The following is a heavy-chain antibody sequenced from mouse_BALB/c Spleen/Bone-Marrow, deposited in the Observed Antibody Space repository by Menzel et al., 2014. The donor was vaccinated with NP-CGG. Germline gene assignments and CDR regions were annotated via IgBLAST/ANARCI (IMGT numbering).Heavy chain of an antibody. CDR3: ARYDGYFDY. J-gene: IGHJ2*01. Sequence: QVQLQQPGAELVRPGTSAKVSCKASGYAFTDYLMEWLKQRPGQGLEWIGVINPGSGSTNYNEKFKDKATLTADKSSSTAYMQLSSLTSDDSAVYFCARYDGYFDYWGQGTILTVSS. V-gene: IGHV1-54*01. D-gene: IGHD2-3*01. CDR1: GYAFTDYL. CDR2: INPGSGST.